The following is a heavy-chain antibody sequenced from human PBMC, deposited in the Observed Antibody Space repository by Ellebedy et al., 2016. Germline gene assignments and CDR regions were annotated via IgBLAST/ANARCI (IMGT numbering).Heavy chain of an antibody. Sequence: SETLSLXCSVSGISVNAFSWGWIRQPPGKGLDWIGYSSHSGPTTYNPSLKSRVTMSFDVSGNQVSLKLTSVTAADTAVYYCVRVSPGHHDSSGALRGPFDVWGQGTMVSVSS. CDR2: SSHSGPT. CDR1: GISVNAFS. J-gene: IGHJ3*01. V-gene: IGHV4-59*02. D-gene: IGHD2-15*01. CDR3: VRVSPGHHDSSGALRGPFDV.